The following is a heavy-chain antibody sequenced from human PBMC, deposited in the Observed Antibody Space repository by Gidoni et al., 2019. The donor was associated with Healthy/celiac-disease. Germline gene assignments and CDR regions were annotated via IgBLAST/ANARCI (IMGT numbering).Heavy chain of an antibody. J-gene: IGHJ3*02. Sequence: EVQLVESGGGLVQPGRSLRLSCAASGFTFDDYAMHWVRQAPGKGLEWVSCISWNSGGIGYADSVKGRFTISRDNAKNSLYLQMNSLRAEDTALYYCAKGPYYYDSSGYSNAFDIWGQGTMVTVSS. CDR3: AKGPYYYDSSGYSNAFDI. CDR2: ISWNSGGI. V-gene: IGHV3-9*01. CDR1: GFTFDDYA. D-gene: IGHD3-22*01.